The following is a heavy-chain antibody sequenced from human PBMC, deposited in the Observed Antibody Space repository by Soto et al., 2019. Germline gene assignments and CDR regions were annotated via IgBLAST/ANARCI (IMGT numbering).Heavy chain of an antibody. CDR3: AKQVNGDGYNNYFDN. CDR1: GFTFSSYG. Sequence: QVQLVESGGGVVQPGRSLRLSCAASGFTFSSYGMHWVRQAPGKGLEWVAVISYDGSNKYYADSVKGRFTISRDNSKNTLYLQMNSLRAEDTAVYYCAKQVNGDGYNNYFDNWGQGTLVTVSS. V-gene: IGHV3-30*18. J-gene: IGHJ4*02. D-gene: IGHD5-12*01. CDR2: ISYDGSNK.